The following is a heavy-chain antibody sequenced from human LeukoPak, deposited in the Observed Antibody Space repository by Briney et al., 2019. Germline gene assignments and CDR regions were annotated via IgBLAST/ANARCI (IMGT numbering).Heavy chain of an antibody. Sequence: PGGSLRLSCAASGFTFSSYGMHWVRQAPGKGLEWVAVISYDGSNKYYADSVKGRFTISGDNSKNTLYLQMNSLRAEDTAVYYCAKDYYDSSGSYYWGQGTLVTVSS. V-gene: IGHV3-30*18. CDR2: ISYDGSNK. J-gene: IGHJ4*02. CDR3: AKDYYDSSGSYY. D-gene: IGHD3-22*01. CDR1: GFTFSSYG.